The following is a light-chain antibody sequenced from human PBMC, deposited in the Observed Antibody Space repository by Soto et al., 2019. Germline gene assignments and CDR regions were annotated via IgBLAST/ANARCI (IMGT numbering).Light chain of an antibody. J-gene: IGLJ3*02. CDR1: TSNIGNNY. Sequence: QSVLTQPPSVSAAPGQKVTISCSGSTSNIGNNYVSWYQQVPGTAPKLLIYDNNKRPSGIPDRFSGSKSGTSATLGITGLQNGDEADYYCGTWDSSLSAGMFGGGTKVTVL. V-gene: IGLV1-51*01. CDR3: GTWDSSLSAGM. CDR2: DNN.